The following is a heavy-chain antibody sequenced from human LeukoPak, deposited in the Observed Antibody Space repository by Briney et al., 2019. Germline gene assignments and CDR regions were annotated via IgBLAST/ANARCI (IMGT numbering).Heavy chain of an antibody. CDR2: ISSSST. D-gene: IGHD5-24*01. CDR3: ARDYGYEIDY. Sequence: GGSLRLSCAASGFTFSGYWMYWVRQAPGKGLEWVSSISSSSTYADSVKGRFTISRDSAKNSLYLQMNSLRAEDTAVYYCARDYGYEIDYWGQGTLVTVSS. J-gene: IGHJ4*02. V-gene: IGHV3-69-1*01. CDR1: GFTFSGYW.